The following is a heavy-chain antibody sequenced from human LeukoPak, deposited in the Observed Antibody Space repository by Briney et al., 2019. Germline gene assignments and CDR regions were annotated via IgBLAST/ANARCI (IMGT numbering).Heavy chain of an antibody. CDR1: GYTFTSYG. CDR3: ARGARMIWSYYYYYMDV. J-gene: IGHJ6*03. Sequence: ASVKVSCKASGYTFTSYGISWVRQAPGQGLEWMGWISAYNGNTNYAQKLQGRVTMTTDTSTSTAYMELRSLRSDDTAVYYCARGARMIWSYYYYYMDVWGKGTTVTISS. V-gene: IGHV1-18*01. D-gene: IGHD3-10*01. CDR2: ISAYNGNT.